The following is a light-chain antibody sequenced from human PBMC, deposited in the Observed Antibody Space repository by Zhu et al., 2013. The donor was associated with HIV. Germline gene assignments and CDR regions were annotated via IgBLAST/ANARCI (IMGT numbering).Light chain of an antibody. J-gene: IGKJ4*01. CDR3: QHLTSYPLT. V-gene: IGKV1-9*01. CDR1: QGIRSY. Sequence: DIQLTQSPSFRSASVGDRVSITCRAGQGIRSYLAWYQQKPGKAPKLLIYAASTLQSGVPSRFSGSGFGTEFTLTISSLQPEDFATYYCQHLTSYPLTFGGGTKVEIK. CDR2: AAS.